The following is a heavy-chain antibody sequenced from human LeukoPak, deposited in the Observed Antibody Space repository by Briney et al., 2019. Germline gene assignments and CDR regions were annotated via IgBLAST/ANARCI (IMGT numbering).Heavy chain of an antibody. Sequence: SETLSLTRTVSGGSISSSSYYWGWIRQPPGKGLEWIGSIYYSGSTYYNPSLKSRVTISVDTSKNQFSLKLSSVTAADTAVYYCARSEWELLLTDYWGQGTLVTVSS. CDR1: GGSISSSSYY. J-gene: IGHJ4*02. D-gene: IGHD1-26*01. CDR3: ARSEWELLLTDY. CDR2: IYYSGST. V-gene: IGHV4-39*01.